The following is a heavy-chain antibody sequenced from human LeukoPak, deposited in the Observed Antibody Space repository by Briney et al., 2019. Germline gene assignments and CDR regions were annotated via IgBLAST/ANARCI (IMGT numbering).Heavy chain of an antibody. D-gene: IGHD6-13*01. J-gene: IGHJ4*02. Sequence: PGGSLRLSCAASGFTFSSDAMSWVRQAPGKGLGWVSAISVSGGSTYYADSLKGRFTLSRDNSENTLYLQMYRLRAQNTPVYFCANPGSSRGIACRRPTKYYFDYWGQGTLVTVSS. CDR2: ISVSGGST. CDR3: ANPGSSRGIACRRPTKYYFDY. CDR1: GFTFSSDA. V-gene: IGHV3-23*01.